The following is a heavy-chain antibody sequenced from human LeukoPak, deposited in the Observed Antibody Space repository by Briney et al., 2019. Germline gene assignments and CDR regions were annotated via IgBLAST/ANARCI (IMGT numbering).Heavy chain of an antibody. CDR3: ARRLGYCSGGSCQRGYYYYMDV. V-gene: IGHV3-21*01. D-gene: IGHD2-15*01. CDR1: GFTFSSYE. CDR2: ISSSSSYI. Sequence: GGSLRLSCAASGFTFSSYEMNWVRQAPGKGLEWVSSISSSSSYIYYADSVKGRFTISRDNAKNSLYLQMNSLRAEDTAVYYCARRLGYCSGGSCQRGYYYYMDVWGKGTTVTVSS. J-gene: IGHJ6*03.